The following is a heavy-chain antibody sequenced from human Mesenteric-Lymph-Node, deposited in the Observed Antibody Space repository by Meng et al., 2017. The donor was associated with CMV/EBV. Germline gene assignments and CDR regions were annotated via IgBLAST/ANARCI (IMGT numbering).Heavy chain of an antibody. V-gene: IGHV4-4*02. J-gene: IGHJ4*02. D-gene: IGHD6-6*01. Sequence: SETLSLTCAVSGGSISSSNWWSGVRQPPGKGLEWIGEIYHSGSTNYNPSLKSRVTITVDKSKNQFSLKRSSVTAADTAVYYCAAFYSSSSGFDYWGQGTLVTVSS. CDR1: GGSISSSNW. CDR3: AAFYSSSSGFDY. CDR2: IYHSGST.